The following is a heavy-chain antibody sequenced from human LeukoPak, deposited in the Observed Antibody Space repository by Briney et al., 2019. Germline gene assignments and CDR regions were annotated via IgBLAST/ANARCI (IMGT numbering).Heavy chain of an antibody. D-gene: IGHD1-20*01. J-gene: IGHJ4*02. CDR3: ARRDNWNFDY. CDR2: IYYSGST. CDR1: GGSISSYY. V-gene: IGHV4-59*01. Sequence: SETLSLTCTVSGGSISSYYWDWIRQPPGKGLEWIGYIYYSGSTNYNPSLKSRVTISVDTSKNQFFLKVSSVTAADTAVYYCARRDNWNFDYWGQGTLVTVSS.